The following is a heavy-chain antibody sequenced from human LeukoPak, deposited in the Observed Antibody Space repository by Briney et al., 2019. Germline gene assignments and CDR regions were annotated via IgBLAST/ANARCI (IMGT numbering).Heavy chain of an antibody. V-gene: IGHV1-46*01. J-gene: IGHJ4*02. CDR2: INPSGGST. CDR1: GYTFTSYY. Sequence: ASVKVSCKASGYTFTSYYMHWVRQAPGQGLEWMGIINPSGGSTSYAQKFQGRVTMTRDTSTSTVYMELSSLRSEDTAVYYCASVTYDILTLGYWGQGTLVTVSS. D-gene: IGHD3-9*01. CDR3: ASVTYDILTLGY.